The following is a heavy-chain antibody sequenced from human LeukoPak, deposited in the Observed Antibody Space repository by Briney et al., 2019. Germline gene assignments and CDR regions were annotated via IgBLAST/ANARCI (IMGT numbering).Heavy chain of an antibody. CDR3: ARGPTRSRHDCGGGSCYSGPGY. CDR1: GGSFSGYY. D-gene: IGHD2-15*01. V-gene: IGHV4-34*01. J-gene: IGHJ4*02. CDR2: INHSGST. Sequence: SETLSLTCAVYGGSFSGYYWSWIRQPPGKGLEWIGEINHSGSTNYNPSLKSRVTISVDTSKNQFSLKLSSVTAADTAVYYCARGPTRSRHDCGGGSCYSGPGYWGQGTLVTVSS.